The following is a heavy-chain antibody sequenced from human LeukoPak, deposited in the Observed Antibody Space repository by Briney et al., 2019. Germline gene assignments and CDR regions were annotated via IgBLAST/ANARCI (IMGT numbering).Heavy chain of an antibody. Sequence: SETLSLTCTVSGGSISSYYWSWVRQPPGKGLEWIGYIYYSGSTNYNPSLKSRVTISVDTSKNQFSLKLNSVPAADTAVFYCARGYSSGWYYFDYWGQGTLVTVSS. CDR3: ARGYSSGWYYFDY. CDR1: GGSISSYY. CDR2: IYYSGST. J-gene: IGHJ4*02. V-gene: IGHV4-59*01. D-gene: IGHD6-19*01.